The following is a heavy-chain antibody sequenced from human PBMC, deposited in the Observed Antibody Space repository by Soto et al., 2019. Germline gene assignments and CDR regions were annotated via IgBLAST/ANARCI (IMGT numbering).Heavy chain of an antibody. Sequence: GGSLRLSCAASGFTFSSYGMHWVRQAPGKGLEWVAVISYDGSNKYYADSVKGRFTISRDNSKNTLYLQMNSLRAEDTAVYYCAKWPGIAAAGDQDDYWGQGTLVTVSS. CDR2: ISYDGSNK. V-gene: IGHV3-30*18. CDR1: GFTFSSYG. D-gene: IGHD6-13*01. J-gene: IGHJ4*02. CDR3: AKWPGIAAAGDQDDY.